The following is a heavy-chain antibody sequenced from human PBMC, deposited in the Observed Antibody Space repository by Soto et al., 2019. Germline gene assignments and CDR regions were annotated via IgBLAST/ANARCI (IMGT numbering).Heavy chain of an antibody. D-gene: IGHD4-4*01. CDR1: GGSITSGGYY. CDR2: IYYNGST. V-gene: IGHV4-31*11. J-gene: IGHJ5*02. Sequence: SETLSLTCAVSGGSITSGGYYWSWIRHHPGRGLEWIASIYYNGSTYHNPSLKSRVTISAGTSENQFSLRLSSVTTADTAVYYCARVRNDYNNYWFDPWGQGTLVTVSS. CDR3: ARVRNDYNNYWFDP.